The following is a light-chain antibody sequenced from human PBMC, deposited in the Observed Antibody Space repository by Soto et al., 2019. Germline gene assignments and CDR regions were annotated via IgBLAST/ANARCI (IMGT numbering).Light chain of an antibody. J-gene: IGLJ3*02. Sequence: QSALTQPASVSGSPGLSIAISCTGTSSDIGAYNYVSWYQQHPGKAPKLMIYEVSNRPSGVSDRFSGSKSGNTASLTISGLQAEDEADYYCSSFATTSTLLFGGGTKLTVL. CDR3: SSFATTSTLL. V-gene: IGLV2-14*01. CDR2: EVS. CDR1: SSDIGAYNY.